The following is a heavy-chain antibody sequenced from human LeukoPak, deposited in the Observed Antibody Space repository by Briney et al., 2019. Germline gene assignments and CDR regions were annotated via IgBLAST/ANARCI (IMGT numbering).Heavy chain of an antibody. CDR2: ISGSGGST. J-gene: IGHJ4*02. Sequence: GGSLRLSCAASGFTFSSYGMSWVRQAPGKGLEWVSAISGSGGSTYYADSVKGRFTISRDNSKNTLYLQMNSLRAEDTAVYYCAKISSSWFNFDYWGQGTLVTVSS. D-gene: IGHD6-13*01. V-gene: IGHV3-23*01. CDR3: AKISSSWFNFDY. CDR1: GFTFSSYG.